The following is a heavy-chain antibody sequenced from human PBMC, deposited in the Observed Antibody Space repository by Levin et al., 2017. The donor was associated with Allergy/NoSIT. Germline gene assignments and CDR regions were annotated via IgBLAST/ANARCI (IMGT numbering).Heavy chain of an antibody. J-gene: IGHJ6*03. D-gene: IGHD3-3*01. CDR1: GFTFSSYA. Sequence: GESLKISCAASGFTFSSYALTWVRQAPGKGLECVSSVSASGTSTYHADSVKGRFTISRDNSKNTLYLHMDSLRADDTAVYYCAKAAITIFGVAIYYMDVWGKGTTVTVSS. V-gene: IGHV3-23*01. CDR2: VSASGTST. CDR3: AKAAITIFGVAIYYMDV.